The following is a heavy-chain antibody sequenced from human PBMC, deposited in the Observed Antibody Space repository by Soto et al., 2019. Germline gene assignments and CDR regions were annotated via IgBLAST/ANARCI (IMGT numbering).Heavy chain of an antibody. V-gene: IGHV3-30*18. Sequence: QVQLVESGGGVVQPGRSLRLSCAASGFTFSSYGMNWVRQAPGKGLEWVAVISYDGSNKYYADSVKGRFTISRDSSKNMLYLQMNSLRAEDTAVYYCAKEESSSWHYYYGMDVWGQGTTVTVSS. CDR2: ISYDGSNK. CDR3: AKEESSSWHYYYGMDV. CDR1: GFTFSSYG. D-gene: IGHD6-13*01. J-gene: IGHJ6*02.